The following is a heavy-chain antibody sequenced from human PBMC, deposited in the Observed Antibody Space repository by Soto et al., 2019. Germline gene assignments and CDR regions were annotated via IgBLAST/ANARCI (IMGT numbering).Heavy chain of an antibody. Sequence: PGGSLRLSCAASGFTFSTYWMSWVRQAPGKGLEWVAKIKQDGSETDYVDSVKSRFTISRDNAKNSLYLQMSALRAEDTAVYYCARGAWPSSSYYGYGVYWGQGTLVTVSS. CDR1: GFTFSTYW. CDR2: IKQDGSET. CDR3: ARGAWPSSSYYGYGVY. V-gene: IGHV3-7*01. J-gene: IGHJ4*02. D-gene: IGHD3-10*01.